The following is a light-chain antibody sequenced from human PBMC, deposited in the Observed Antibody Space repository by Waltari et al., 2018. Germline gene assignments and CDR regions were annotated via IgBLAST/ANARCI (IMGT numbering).Light chain of an antibody. CDR2: DAS. Sequence: EIVFPQSPATPALSPGERATLSCRASQNVRSFLAWYQQKPGQAPRLLIFDASSRAPGIPAKFRGSGSGTDFTLTVSNLEPEDFAVYYCLQRSNWPYTFGQGTRVEIK. J-gene: IGKJ2*01. CDR1: QNVRSF. V-gene: IGKV3-11*01. CDR3: LQRSNWPYT.